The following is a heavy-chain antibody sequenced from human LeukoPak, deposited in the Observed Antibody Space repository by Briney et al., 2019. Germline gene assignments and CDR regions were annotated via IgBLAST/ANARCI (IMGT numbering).Heavy chain of an antibody. V-gene: IGHV3-33*08. CDR1: GFTFSSYG. CDR2: IWDDGSNK. D-gene: IGHD3-22*01. Sequence: GRSLRLSCAASGFTFSSYGMHWVRQAPGKGLEWVAVIWDDGSNKDYADSVRGRFTISRDNSKNTLYLQMNSLRAEDTALYYCARSHYSDSSGYFDYWGQGTLVTVSS. CDR3: ARSHYSDSSGYFDY. J-gene: IGHJ4*02.